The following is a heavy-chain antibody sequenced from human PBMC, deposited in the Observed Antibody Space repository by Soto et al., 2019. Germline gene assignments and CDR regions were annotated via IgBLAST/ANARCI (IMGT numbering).Heavy chain of an antibody. V-gene: IGHV1-69*01. CDR2: IIPIFGTA. D-gene: IGHD2-15*01. Sequence: QVQLVQSGAEVKKPGSSVKVSCKASGGTFSSYAISWVRQAPGQWLEWMGGIIPIFGTANYAQKFQGRVTITADESTSSAYMELSSLRSEDTAVYYCARGTLGYCSCGSCYPQGYFDYWGQGTLVTVSS. CDR1: GGTFSSYA. J-gene: IGHJ4*02. CDR3: ARGTLGYCSCGSCYPQGYFDY.